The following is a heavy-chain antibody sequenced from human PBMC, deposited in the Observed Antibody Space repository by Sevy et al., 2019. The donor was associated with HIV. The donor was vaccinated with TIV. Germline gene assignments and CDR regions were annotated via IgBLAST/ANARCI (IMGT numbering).Heavy chain of an antibody. J-gene: IGHJ4*02. CDR2: IYFTGNT. V-gene: IGHV4-59*01. D-gene: IGHD1-1*01. CDR1: GGSISSYF. Sequence: SETLSLTCSVSGGSISSYFWTWVRQSPGKGLEWIGNIYFTGNTDYSPSLKGRVTFSLDTSKSQFSLTLKSVTAADTAIYFCARDSTTRPRVLDYWGQGTLVTVS. CDR3: ARDSTTRPRVLDY.